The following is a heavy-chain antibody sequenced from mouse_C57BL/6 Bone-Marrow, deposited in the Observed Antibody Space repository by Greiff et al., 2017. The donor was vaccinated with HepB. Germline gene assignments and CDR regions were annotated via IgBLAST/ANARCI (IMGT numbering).Heavy chain of an antibody. Sequence: EVKLMESGGDLVKPGGSLKLSCAASGFTFSSYGMSWVRQTPDKRLEWVATISSGGSYTYYPDSVKGRFTISRDNAKNTLYLQMSSLKSEDTAMYYCAIWLRRRDYFDYWGQGTTLTVSS. CDR1: GFTFSSYG. J-gene: IGHJ2*01. D-gene: IGHD2-2*01. CDR2: ISSGGSYT. V-gene: IGHV5-6*01. CDR3: AIWLRRRDYFDY.